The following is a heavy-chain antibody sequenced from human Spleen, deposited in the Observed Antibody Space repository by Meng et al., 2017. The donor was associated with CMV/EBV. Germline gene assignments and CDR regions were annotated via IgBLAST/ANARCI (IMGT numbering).Heavy chain of an antibody. J-gene: IGHJ6*02. V-gene: IGHV3-11*04. Sequence: GESLKISCAASGFIFSDYFMSWIRQAPGKRLEWISYISISASTIYYADSVKGRFTISRDNAKNSLYLQMNSLRAEDTAVYYCARPQESPRVWGQGTTVTVSS. CDR1: GFIFSDYF. CDR2: ISISASTI. CDR3: ARPQESPRV.